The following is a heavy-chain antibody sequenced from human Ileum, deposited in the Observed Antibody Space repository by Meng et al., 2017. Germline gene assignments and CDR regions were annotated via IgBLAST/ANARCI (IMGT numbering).Heavy chain of an antibody. J-gene: IGHJ4*02. V-gene: IGHV4-4*02. Sequence: GRLQEAGPGLVEPLETLSLTCTVSGGSISSSFYWSWVRQSPGKGLEWIGQIYLAGSPNYNPSLESRVTISVDKSKNQFSLRLTSVTAADTAIFYCVRHGGKYFDSWGQGTLVTVSS. CDR1: GGSISSSFY. CDR3: VRHGGKYFDS. D-gene: IGHD2-15*01. CDR2: IYLAGSP.